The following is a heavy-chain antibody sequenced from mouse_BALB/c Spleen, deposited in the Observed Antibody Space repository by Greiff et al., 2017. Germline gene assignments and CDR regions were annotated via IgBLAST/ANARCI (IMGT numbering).Heavy chain of an antibody. CDR2: IWAGGST. J-gene: IGHJ4*01. CDR3: ARTPIYYGYDAMDY. CDR1: GFSLTSYG. Sequence: VKVVESGPGLVAPSQSLSITCTVSGFSLTSYGVHWVRQPPGKGLEWLGVIWAGGSTNYNSALMSRLSISKDNSKSQVFLKMNSLQTDDTAMYYCARTPIYYGYDAMDYWGQGTSVTVSS. D-gene: IGHD2-1*01. V-gene: IGHV2-9*02.